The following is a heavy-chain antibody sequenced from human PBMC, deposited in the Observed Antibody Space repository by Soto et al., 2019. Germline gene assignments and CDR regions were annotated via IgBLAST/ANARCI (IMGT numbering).Heavy chain of an antibody. CDR2: IYWNDDR. J-gene: IGHJ6*02. V-gene: IGHV2-5*01. Sequence: SGPTLVNPTQTLTLTCTFSGFSLTTGGVGVGWIRQPPGRSLEWLAVIYWNDDRRRSPSLENRLTITKDTSKNQVVLTMTNMDPVDTATYYCIYRRASWDYHGLDAWGQGTPVTVSS. CDR1: GFSLTTGGVG. D-gene: IGHD2-21*01. CDR3: IYRRASWDYHGLDA.